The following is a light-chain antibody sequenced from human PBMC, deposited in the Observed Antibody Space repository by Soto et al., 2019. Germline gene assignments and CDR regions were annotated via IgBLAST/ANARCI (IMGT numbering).Light chain of an antibody. J-gene: IGLJ1*01. CDR3: SSYTSSNTYV. Sequence: QSALTQPASVSGSPGQSITISCTGTISDVSGYNFVSWYQQYPGEAPKLMIYDVSNRPSGVSNRFSGSKSGNTASLTISGLQAEDEADYYRSSYTSSNTYVFGTGTKVTVL. CDR1: ISDVSGYNF. CDR2: DVS. V-gene: IGLV2-14*03.